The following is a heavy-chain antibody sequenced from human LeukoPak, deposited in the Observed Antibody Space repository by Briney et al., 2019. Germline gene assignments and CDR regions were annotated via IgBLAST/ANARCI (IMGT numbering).Heavy chain of an antibody. CDR3: ARDGTDSSGWYPQPIFDY. CDR1: GFTFSSYW. Sequence: GGSLRLSCAASGFTFSSYWMSWVRQAPGKGLEWVANIKQDGSEKYYVDSVKGRFTISRDNAKNSLYLQMNSLRAEDTAVYYCARDGTDSSGWYPQPIFDYWGQGTLVTVSS. J-gene: IGHJ4*02. D-gene: IGHD6-19*01. V-gene: IGHV3-7*03. CDR2: IKQDGSEK.